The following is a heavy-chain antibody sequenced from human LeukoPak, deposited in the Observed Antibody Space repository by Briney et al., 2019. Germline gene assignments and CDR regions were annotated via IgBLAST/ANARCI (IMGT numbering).Heavy chain of an antibody. CDR1: GYSISSGYY. D-gene: IGHD3-22*01. Sequence: SETLSLTCIVSGYSISSGYYWGWIRQPPGKGLEWIGSIYHSGSTYYNPSLKSRVTISVDTSKNQFSLKLSSVTAADTAVYYCEVYYYDSSGYSPGYYFDYWGQGTLVTVSS. J-gene: IGHJ4*02. CDR2: IYHSGST. CDR3: EVYYYDSSGYSPGYYFDY. V-gene: IGHV4-38-2*02.